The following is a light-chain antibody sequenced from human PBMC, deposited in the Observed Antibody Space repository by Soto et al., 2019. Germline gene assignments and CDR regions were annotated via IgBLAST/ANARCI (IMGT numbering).Light chain of an antibody. CDR3: QQYGSSPLT. V-gene: IGKV3-20*01. J-gene: IGKJ4*01. Sequence: EIVLTQSPGTLSLSPGEIATLSCRASQRVSSNYLAWYQQKPGQAPRLLIYGASSRATGIPDTFSGSGSGTDFTLTISRLEPEDFAVYYCQQYGSSPLTFGGGTKVEIK. CDR2: GAS. CDR1: QRVSSNY.